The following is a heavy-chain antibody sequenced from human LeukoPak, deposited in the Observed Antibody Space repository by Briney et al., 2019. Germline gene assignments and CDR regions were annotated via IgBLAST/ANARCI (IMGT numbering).Heavy chain of an antibody. J-gene: IGHJ3*01. CDR3: AKGISGYYTFDL. V-gene: IGHV3-48*03. Sequence: GGSLRLSCAASGFIFSNYEMNWVRQAPGKGLEWISYINSGGTPIYYADSVKGRFTMSRDNAKNSLYLQMNSLRAEDTAIYYCAKGISGYYTFDLWGQGTMVTVSS. CDR1: GFIFSNYE. CDR2: INSGGTPI. D-gene: IGHD3-3*01.